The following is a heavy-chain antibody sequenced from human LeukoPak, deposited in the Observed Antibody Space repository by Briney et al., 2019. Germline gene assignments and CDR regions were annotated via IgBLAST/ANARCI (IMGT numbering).Heavy chain of an antibody. Sequence: ASVKVSCKASGYTFTGYYMHWVRQAPGQGLEWMGWINPNSGGTNYAQKFQGRVTMTRDTSISTAYMELRSLRSDDTAVYYCARGWLSDLKYYFDYWGQGTLVTVSS. CDR3: ARGWLSDLKYYFDY. CDR2: INPNSGGT. V-gene: IGHV1-2*02. D-gene: IGHD3-22*01. CDR1: GYTFTGYY. J-gene: IGHJ4*02.